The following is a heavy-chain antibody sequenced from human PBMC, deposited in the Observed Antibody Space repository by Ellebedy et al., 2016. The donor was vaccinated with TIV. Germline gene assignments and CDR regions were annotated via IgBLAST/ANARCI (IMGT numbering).Heavy chain of an antibody. CDR2: IIPIFGTA. D-gene: IGHD5-18*01. CDR1: GGTFSSYA. Sequence: SVKVSCKASGGTFSSYAISWVRQAPGQGLEWMGGIIPIFGTANYAQKFQGRVTVTADESTSTAYMELSSLRSEDTAVYYCARVTDTAMATLDYWGQGTLVTVSS. CDR3: ARVTDTAMATLDY. J-gene: IGHJ4*02. V-gene: IGHV1-69*13.